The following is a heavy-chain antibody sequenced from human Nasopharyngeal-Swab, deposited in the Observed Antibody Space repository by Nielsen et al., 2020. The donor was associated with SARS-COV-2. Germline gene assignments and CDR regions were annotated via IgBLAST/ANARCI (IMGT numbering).Heavy chain of an antibody. V-gene: IGHV3-74*01. CDR2: IKSDGSST. J-gene: IGHJ4*02. CDR3: ARAYYFDS. CDR1: GFTFSSYW. Sequence: GGSLRLSCAASGFTFSSYWMHWVRQAQGKGLAWVARIKSDGSSTSYADSVKGQFTISRDNAKNTLYLQMNSLRAEDTAVYYCARAYYFDSWGQGTLVTVSS.